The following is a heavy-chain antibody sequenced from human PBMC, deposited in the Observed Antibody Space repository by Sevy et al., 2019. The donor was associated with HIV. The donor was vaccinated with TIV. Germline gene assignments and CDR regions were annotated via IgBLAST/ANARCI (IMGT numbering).Heavy chain of an antibody. J-gene: IGHJ3*02. D-gene: IGHD3-22*01. CDR2: ISHDGSNK. CDR3: ARPYYYDSSGYYHAFDI. CDR1: GFTFSSYA. V-gene: IGHV3-30-3*01. Sequence: GGSLRLSCAASGFTFSSYAMHWVRQAPGKGLEWVAVISHDGSNKYYADSVKGRFTISRDNSKNTLYLQMNSLRAEDTAVYYCARPYYYDSSGYYHAFDIWGQGTMVTVSS.